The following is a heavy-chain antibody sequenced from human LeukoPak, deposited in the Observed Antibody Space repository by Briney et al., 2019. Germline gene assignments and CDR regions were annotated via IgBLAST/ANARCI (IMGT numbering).Heavy chain of an antibody. D-gene: IGHD1-14*01. J-gene: IGHJ3*02. CDR1: GFTFSSYS. Sequence: GGSLRLSCAASGFTFSSYSMNWVRQAPGKGLEWVSSISSSSSYIYYADSVKGRFTISRDNSKNTLYLQMNSLRAEDTAVYYCAKDQKSTITPDDAFDIWGQGTMVTVSS. V-gene: IGHV3-21*04. CDR2: ISSSSSYI. CDR3: AKDQKSTITPDDAFDI.